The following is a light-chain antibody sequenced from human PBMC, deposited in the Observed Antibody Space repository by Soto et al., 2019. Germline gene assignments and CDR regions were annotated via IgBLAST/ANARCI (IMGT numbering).Light chain of an antibody. CDR2: GAS. CDR1: QSVNNNY. CDR3: QQYATSPRT. J-gene: IGKJ1*01. V-gene: IGKV3-20*01. Sequence: ENVLTQSPGTLSLSPGEEATLSCRASQSVNNNYLAWYQQIPGQPPRLLISGASNRATGIPDRFSGRGSGTDFTLTISRLEPEDFEVYYCQQYATSPRTLGQGTKVDI.